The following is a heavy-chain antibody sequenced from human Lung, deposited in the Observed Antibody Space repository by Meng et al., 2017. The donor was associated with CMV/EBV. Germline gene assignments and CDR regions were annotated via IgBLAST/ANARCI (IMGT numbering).Heavy chain of an antibody. D-gene: IGHD3-3*01. CDR3: ASPPAEFLMDR. V-gene: IGHV3-11*04. CDR1: GFIFSDYY. J-gene: IGHJ4*02. CDR2: ISSSGSTI. Sequence: GGSLRLXCAASGFIFSDYYMSWIRQAPGKGLEWVSYISSSGSTIYYADSVKGRFTISRNNAKNSLYLQMNSLRAEDTAVYYCASPPAEFLMDRRGQGTLVTVYS.